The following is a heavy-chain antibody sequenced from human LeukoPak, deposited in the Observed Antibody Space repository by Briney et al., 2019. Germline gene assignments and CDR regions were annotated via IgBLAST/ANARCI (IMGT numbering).Heavy chain of an antibody. J-gene: IGHJ4*02. CDR1: GYTFTSYD. CDR3: ARDYYDSSGYYKLDY. D-gene: IGHD3-22*01. CDR2: MNPNSGNT. V-gene: IGHV1-8*03. Sequence: ASVTVSCKASGYTFTSYDINWVRQATGQGLEWMGWMNPNSGNTGYAQKFQGRVTITRNTSISTAYMELSSLRSEDTAVYYCARDYYDSSGYYKLDYWGQGTLVTVSS.